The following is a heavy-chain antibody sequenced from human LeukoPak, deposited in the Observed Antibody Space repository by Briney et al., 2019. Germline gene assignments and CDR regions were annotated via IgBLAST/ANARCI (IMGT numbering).Heavy chain of an antibody. Sequence: VASVKVSCKPSGYTFTGYYMRWVRQAPGQGLEWMGWINPNSGGTNYAQKFQGRVTMTRDTSISTAYMELSRLRSDDTAVYYCARERTLTSCYDYWGQGTLVTVSS. CDR3: ARERTLTSCYDY. V-gene: IGHV1-2*02. J-gene: IGHJ4*02. CDR2: INPNSGGT. D-gene: IGHD2-15*01. CDR1: GYTFTGYY.